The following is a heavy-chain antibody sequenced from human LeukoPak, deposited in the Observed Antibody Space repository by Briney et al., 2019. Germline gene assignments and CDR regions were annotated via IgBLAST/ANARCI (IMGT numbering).Heavy chain of an antibody. CDR3: AKDKGCSSTSCYKWIFDY. Sequence: PGGSLRLSCAASGFTFDDYAMHWVRQAPGKGLEWVSLISWDGGSTYYADSVKGRFTISRDNSKNSQYLQMNSLRAEDTALYYCAKDKGCSSTSCYKWIFDYWGQGTLVTVSS. J-gene: IGHJ4*02. CDR1: GFTFDDYA. D-gene: IGHD2-2*02. CDR2: ISWDGGST. V-gene: IGHV3-43D*04.